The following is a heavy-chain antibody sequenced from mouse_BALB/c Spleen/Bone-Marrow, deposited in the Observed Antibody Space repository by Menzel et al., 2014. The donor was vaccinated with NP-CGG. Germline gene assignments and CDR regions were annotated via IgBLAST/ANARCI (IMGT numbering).Heavy chain of an antibody. CDR3: ARRGICWFAY. CDR1: GYTFSSYW. J-gene: IGHJ3*01. V-gene: IGHV1-9*01. Sequence: VQLQQSGAELMKPGASVKISCKVTGYTFSSYWIEWVKQRPGHGLECIGEILPGSGSTNYTEKFKGKATSTADTSSNTDYMQLSSLTSEGSDVYYCARRGICWFAYWGQGTLVTVSA. CDR2: ILPGSGST.